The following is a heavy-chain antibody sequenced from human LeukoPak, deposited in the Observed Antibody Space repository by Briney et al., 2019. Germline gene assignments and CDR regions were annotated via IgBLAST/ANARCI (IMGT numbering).Heavy chain of an antibody. D-gene: IGHD6-19*01. CDR3: ARGSGWSNYYYYYGMDV. CDR2: INYSGST. Sequence: SETLSLTCTVSGGSISSYYWSWIRQPPGKGLEWIGYINYSGSTKYNPSLKSRVTISVDTSKNQFSLKVSSVTAADTAVYYCARGSGWSNYYYYYGMDVWGQGTTVTVSS. V-gene: IGHV4-59*01. CDR1: GGSISSYY. J-gene: IGHJ6*02.